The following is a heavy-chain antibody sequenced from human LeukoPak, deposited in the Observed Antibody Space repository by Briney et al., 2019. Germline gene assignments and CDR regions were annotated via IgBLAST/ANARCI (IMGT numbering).Heavy chain of an antibody. D-gene: IGHD3-22*01. V-gene: IGHV1-18*01. Sequence: VSVKVSCKASGYTFTRYCISWVRQAPGQGLEWMGWISAYNGNTNYAQKLQGRVTMTTDTSTSTAYMELRSLRSDDTAVYYCAREYYYDSSGPALDYWGQGTLVTVSS. CDR3: AREYYYDSSGPALDY. CDR1: GYTFTRYC. J-gene: IGHJ4*02. CDR2: ISAYNGNT.